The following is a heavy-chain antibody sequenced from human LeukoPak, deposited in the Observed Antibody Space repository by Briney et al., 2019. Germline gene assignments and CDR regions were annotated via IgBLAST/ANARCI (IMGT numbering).Heavy chain of an antibody. CDR1: GGSISSYY. Sequence: SETLSLTCTVSGGSISSYYWSWIRQPPGKGLEWIGYIYYSGSTNYNPSLKSRVTISVDTSKNQFSLKLSSVTAADTAVYYCARASYYGSGSSIGAFDIWGQGTMVTVSS. V-gene: IGHV4-59*08. CDR2: IYYSGST. J-gene: IGHJ3*02. CDR3: ARASYYGSGSSIGAFDI. D-gene: IGHD3-10*01.